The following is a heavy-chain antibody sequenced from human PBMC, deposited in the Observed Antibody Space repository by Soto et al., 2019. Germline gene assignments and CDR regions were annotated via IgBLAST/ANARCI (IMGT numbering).Heavy chain of an antibody. J-gene: IGHJ6*02. Sequence: AASVKVSCKASGYTFTSYYMHWVRQAPGQGLEWMGIINPSGGSTSYAQKFQGRVTMTRDTSTSTVYMELSSLRSEDTAVYYCARELAAAGTHYYGMDVWGQGTTGTVSS. V-gene: IGHV1-46*01. D-gene: IGHD6-13*01. CDR1: GYTFTSYY. CDR2: INPSGGST. CDR3: ARELAAAGTHYYGMDV.